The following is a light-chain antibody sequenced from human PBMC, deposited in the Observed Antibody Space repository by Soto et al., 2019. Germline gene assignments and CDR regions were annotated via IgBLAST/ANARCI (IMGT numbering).Light chain of an antibody. CDR1: QDISNY. CDR3: QQYYGLPT. Sequence: DIQMTQSPSSLSASVGDRVTITCQASQDISNYLNWYQQKPGKAPKVLIYDASNLGTGVPSRFSGSGSGTDFIFSISSLQPEDVATYYCQQYYGLPTFGQGTRLEIK. V-gene: IGKV1-33*01. CDR2: DAS. J-gene: IGKJ5*01.